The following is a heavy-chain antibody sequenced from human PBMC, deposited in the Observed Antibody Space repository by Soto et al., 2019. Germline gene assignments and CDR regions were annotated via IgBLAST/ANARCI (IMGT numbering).Heavy chain of an antibody. J-gene: IGHJ4*02. V-gene: IGHV4-31*03. Sequence: PSETLSLTCTVSGGSISSGGYYWSWIGQHPGKGLEWIGYIYYSGSTYYNPSLKSRVTISVDTSKNQFSLTLSSVTAADTAVYYCARSGYSYGPNPLLYWGQGTLVTVS. D-gene: IGHD5-18*01. CDR2: IYYSGST. CDR3: ARSGYSYGPNPLLY. CDR1: GGSISSGGYY.